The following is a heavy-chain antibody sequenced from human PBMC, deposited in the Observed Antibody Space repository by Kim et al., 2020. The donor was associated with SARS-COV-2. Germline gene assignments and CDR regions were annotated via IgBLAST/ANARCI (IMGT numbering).Heavy chain of an antibody. CDR3: AKDRFGSGNARHDS. D-gene: IGHD6-25*01. V-gene: IGHV3-30*04. CDR2: ISYDGIDK. J-gene: IGHJ4*02. Sequence: GGSLRLSCEASGFPLKNFAMHWVRQAPGQGLEWVAVISYDGIDKYYADFAKGRFTISRDDSKNMLYLHMNNLRGEDTALYFCAKDRFGSGNARHDSWGQGTLVTVSS. CDR1: GFPLKNFA.